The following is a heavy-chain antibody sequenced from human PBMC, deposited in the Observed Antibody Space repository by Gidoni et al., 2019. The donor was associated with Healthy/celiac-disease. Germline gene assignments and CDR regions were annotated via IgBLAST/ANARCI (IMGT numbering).Heavy chain of an antibody. Sequence: EVQLVESGGGLVKSGGSLRLSCAASGFPFSSYSMTWVRQAQGKGLEWVSSISSSSSYIYYADSVKGRFTISRDNAKNSLYLQMNSLRAEDTAVYYCACQWFGDQLDDYWGQGTLVTVSS. CDR1: GFPFSSYS. D-gene: IGHD3-10*01. V-gene: IGHV3-21*01. CDR2: ISSSSSYI. J-gene: IGHJ4*02. CDR3: ACQWFGDQLDDY.